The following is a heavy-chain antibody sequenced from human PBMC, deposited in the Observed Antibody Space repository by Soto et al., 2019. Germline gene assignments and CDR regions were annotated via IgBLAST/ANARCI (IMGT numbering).Heavy chain of an antibody. J-gene: IGHJ6*02. D-gene: IGHD6-19*01. CDR3: ARHASSGWFSQSPFYYYYYGMDV. CDR2: IYYSGST. Sequence: QLQLQESGPGLVKPSETLSLTCTVSGGSISSSSYYWGWIRQPPGKGLEWIGSIYYSGSTYYNPSLKSRVTISVDTSKNQFSLKLSSVTAADTAVYYCARHASSGWFSQSPFYYYYYGMDVWGQGTTVTVSS. CDR1: GGSISSSSYY. V-gene: IGHV4-39*01.